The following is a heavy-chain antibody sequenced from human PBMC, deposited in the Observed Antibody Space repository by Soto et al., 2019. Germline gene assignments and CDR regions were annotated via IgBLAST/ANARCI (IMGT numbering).Heavy chain of an antibody. V-gene: IGHV3-30*18. Sequence: GGSLRLSCAVSGFTFSSYGMHWVRQAPGKGLEWVAVISYDGSNKYYADSVKGRFTISRDNSKNTLYLQMNSLRAEDTAVYYCAKVGDSSGYTYYFDYWGQGTLVTVSS. CDR1: GFTFSSYG. CDR3: AKVGDSSGYTYYFDY. J-gene: IGHJ4*02. D-gene: IGHD3-22*01. CDR2: ISYDGSNK.